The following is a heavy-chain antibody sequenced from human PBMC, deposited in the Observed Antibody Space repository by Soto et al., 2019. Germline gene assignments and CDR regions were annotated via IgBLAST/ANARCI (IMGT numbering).Heavy chain of an antibody. D-gene: IGHD1-20*01. CDR3: ARESITLDAFDV. V-gene: IGHV3-11*01. CDR2: IRSSGGAK. CDR1: GFTFKDFY. J-gene: IGHJ3*01. Sequence: GGSLRLSCEASGFTFKDFYMNWIRQVPGKGLEWVSYIRSSGGAKHYADSVKGRFTISRDNAKNSLYLQMDSLRAEDTAVYYCARESITLDAFDVWGQGTMVTVSS.